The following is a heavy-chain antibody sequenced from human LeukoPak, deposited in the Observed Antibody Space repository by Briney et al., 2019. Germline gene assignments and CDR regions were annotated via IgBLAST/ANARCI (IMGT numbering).Heavy chain of an antibody. CDR2: ISHSSSTT. CDR3: AKGPYGDYVPHDY. CDR1: GFIFRDYY. D-gene: IGHD4-17*01. Sequence: GGSLRLSCAASGFIFRDYYMSWIRQAPGKGLEWVSYISHSSSTTYYADSVKGRFTISRDNSKNTLYLQMNSLRAEDTAVYYCAKGPYGDYVPHDYWGQGTLVTVSS. J-gene: IGHJ4*02. V-gene: IGHV3-11*01.